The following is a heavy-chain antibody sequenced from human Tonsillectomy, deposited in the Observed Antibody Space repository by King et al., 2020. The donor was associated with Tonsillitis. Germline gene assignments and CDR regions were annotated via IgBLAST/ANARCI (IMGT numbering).Heavy chain of an antibody. CDR1: GFTFGDYA. D-gene: IGHD3-16*01. CDR3: PRGGMGGDYFDY. Sequence: VQLVESGGGLVQPGRSLRLSCTASGFTFGDYAMNWFRQAPGKGLEWVGFIRSQAYGGTTDYAASVRGRFTISRDDSKSIAYLQMNSLKTEDTAVYYCPRGGMGGDYFDYWGQGTLVTVSS. J-gene: IGHJ4*02. CDR2: IRSQAYGGTT. V-gene: IGHV3-49*03.